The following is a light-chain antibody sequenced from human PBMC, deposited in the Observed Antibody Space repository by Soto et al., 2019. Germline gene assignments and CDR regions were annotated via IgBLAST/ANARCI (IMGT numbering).Light chain of an antibody. CDR2: DVS. V-gene: IGLV2-11*01. Sequence: QSALTQPRSVSGSPGQSVTISCTGTSSDVGDYNYVAWYQQHPGKAPTLMIYDVSKRPSGVPDRFSGSKSGNTASLTISGLEAEDEDDYYCCSYAGSYTHVFGTGTKVTVL. J-gene: IGLJ1*01. CDR1: SSDVGDYNY. CDR3: CSYAGSYTHV.